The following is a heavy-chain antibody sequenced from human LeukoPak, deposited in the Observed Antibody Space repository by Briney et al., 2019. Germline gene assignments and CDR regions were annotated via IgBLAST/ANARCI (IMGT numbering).Heavy chain of an antibody. V-gene: IGHV4-39*07. CDR2: IYYSGST. J-gene: IGHJ6*03. CDR1: GGSLSSSSYY. Sequence: SETLSLTCPVSGGSLSSSSYYWGWLRQPPGRGLEWIGSIYYSGSTYYNPSLKSRVPISGDTSKNQLSLKLRSVTAADAAVFYCARDRPTLRGYSYGYYYYMDVWGKGTTVTVSS. D-gene: IGHD5-18*01. CDR3: ARDRPTLRGYSYGYYYYMDV.